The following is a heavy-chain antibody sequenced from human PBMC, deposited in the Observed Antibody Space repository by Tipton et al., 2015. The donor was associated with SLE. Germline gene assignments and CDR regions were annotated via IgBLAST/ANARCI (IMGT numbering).Heavy chain of an antibody. Sequence: SLRLSCAASGFRFNNYGMHWVRQAPGKGLEWVALIWYGGDNKHYADSVKGRFTISRDTSKNTVYLQMNSLRPEDTAMYYCAKSRTAAGMDSAVWSFDLWGRGTLVTVSS. D-gene: IGHD6-13*01. CDR1: GFRFNNYG. CDR2: IWYGGDNK. J-gene: IGHJ2*01. CDR3: AKSRTAAGMDSAVWSFDL. V-gene: IGHV3-33*08.